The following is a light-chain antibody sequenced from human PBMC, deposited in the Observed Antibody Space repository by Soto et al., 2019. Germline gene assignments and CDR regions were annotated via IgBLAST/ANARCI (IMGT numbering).Light chain of an antibody. J-gene: IGKJ1*01. CDR2: KAS. CDR1: QSISTW. CDR3: QQYNSYSPT. V-gene: IGKV1-5*03. Sequence: DIQMPQSPSTLSASVGDRVTITCRASQSISTWLAWYQQEPGKAPKLLIHKASSLQSGVPSRFSGSGSGTDFTLTISSLHPDDFATYYCQQYNSYSPTFGQGTKVDIK.